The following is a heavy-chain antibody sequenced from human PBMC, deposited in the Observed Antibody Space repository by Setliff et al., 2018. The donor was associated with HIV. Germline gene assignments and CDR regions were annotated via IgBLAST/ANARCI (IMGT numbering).Heavy chain of an antibody. CDR3: ATLDYYGSATYDLALHY. CDR2: VDPKNGGT. D-gene: IGHD3-10*01. J-gene: IGHJ4*02. V-gene: IGHV1-69-2*01. CDR1: GGTFSSYA. Sequence: ASVKVSCKASGGTFSSYAISWVRQAPGKGLEWMGRVDPKNGGTIYAEKLRGRVTIIADTSTDTAYMELSSLRSEDTAVYYCATLDYYGSATYDLALHYWGQGTLVTVSS.